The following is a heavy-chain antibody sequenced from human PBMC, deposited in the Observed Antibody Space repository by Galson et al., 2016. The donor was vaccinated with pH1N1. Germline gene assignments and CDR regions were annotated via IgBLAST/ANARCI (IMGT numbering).Heavy chain of an antibody. J-gene: IGHJ4*02. CDR1: GYTLSSLY. CDR2: ISTRGVDA. V-gene: IGHV1-46*01. Sequence: SVKVSCKASGYTLSSLYIHWVRQAPGHGLEWMGAISTRGVDANYAQKFQGRVTMTRDTSTSTVYMELNSLRSDDTALYYCATIAYWGQGTLVTVSS. CDR3: ATIAY.